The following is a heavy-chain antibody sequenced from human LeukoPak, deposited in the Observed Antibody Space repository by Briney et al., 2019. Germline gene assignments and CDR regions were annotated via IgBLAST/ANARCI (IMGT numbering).Heavy chain of an antibody. V-gene: IGHV1-2*02. CDR1: GYTFTGYY. J-gene: IGHJ5*02. Sequence: GASVEVSCKASGYTFTGYYMHWVRQAPGQGLEWMGWINPNSGGTNYAQKFQGRVTMTRDTSISTAYMELSRLRSDDTAVYYCARGPMVRGVITTTGFDPWGQGTLVTVSS. D-gene: IGHD3-10*01. CDR2: INPNSGGT. CDR3: ARGPMVRGVITTTGFDP.